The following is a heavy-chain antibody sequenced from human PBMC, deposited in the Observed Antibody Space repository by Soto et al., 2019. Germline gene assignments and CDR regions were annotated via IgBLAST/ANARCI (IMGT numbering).Heavy chain of an antibody. D-gene: IGHD4-17*01. CDR3: ARDCGHYVGASDF. Sequence: QVQLVQSGAEVKKPGASVKVSCKASGYTFTSYGISWVRRAPGQGLEWMGWISAYNGDTKYEQKVQNRGTMTTGTSSSTAYMELRRLRTDDTAEYDGARDCGHYVGASDFWGHGTMVTVSS. CDR2: ISAYNGDT. CDR1: GYTFTSYG. V-gene: IGHV1-18*01. J-gene: IGHJ3*01.